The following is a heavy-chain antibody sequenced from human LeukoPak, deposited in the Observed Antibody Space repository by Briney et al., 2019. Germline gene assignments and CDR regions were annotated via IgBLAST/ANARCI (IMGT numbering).Heavy chain of an antibody. CDR3: AREGWGLFDY. CDR1: GGTFSNYA. J-gene: IGHJ4*02. D-gene: IGHD1-26*01. CDR2: ISAYNGNT. V-gene: IGHV1-18*01. Sequence: ASVKVSCTASGGTFSNYAISWVRQAPGQGLEWMGWISAYNGNTNYAQKLQGRVTMTTDTSTSTAYMELRSLRSADTAVYYCAREGWGLFDYWAREPWSPSPQ.